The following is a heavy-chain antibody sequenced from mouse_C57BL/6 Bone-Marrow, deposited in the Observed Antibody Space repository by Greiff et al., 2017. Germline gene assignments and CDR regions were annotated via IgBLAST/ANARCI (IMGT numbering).Heavy chain of an antibody. CDR2: ISDGGSYT. CDR3: ARVVYYYGSSFDY. D-gene: IGHD1-1*01. Sequence: DVQLVESGGGLVKPGGSLKLSCAASGFTFSSYAMSWVRQTPEKRLEWVATISDGGSYTYYPDNVKGRFTISRDNAKNNLYLQMSHLKSEDTAMYYCARVVYYYGSSFDYGGQGTTLTVSS. CDR1: GFTFSSYA. J-gene: IGHJ2*01. V-gene: IGHV5-4*01.